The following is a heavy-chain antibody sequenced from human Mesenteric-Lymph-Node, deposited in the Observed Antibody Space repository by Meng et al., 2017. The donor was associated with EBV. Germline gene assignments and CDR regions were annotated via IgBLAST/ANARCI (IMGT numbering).Heavy chain of an antibody. Sequence: EVXLVESGGXLVKPGGSLRLSCAASGFTFSDYSMNGVRHAPGKGLEWVSSISTSGNYIYYADSVKGRFTISRDNAEHSVYLQMNSLRVEDTAVFYCARDLADGGNFDLWGRGTLVTVSS. V-gene: IGHV3-21*01. J-gene: IGHJ2*01. CDR1: GFTFSDYS. CDR3: ARDLADGGNFDL. CDR2: ISTSGNYI.